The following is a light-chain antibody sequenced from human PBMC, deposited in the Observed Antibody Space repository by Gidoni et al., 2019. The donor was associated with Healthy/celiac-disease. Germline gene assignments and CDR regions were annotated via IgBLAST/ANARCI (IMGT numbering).Light chain of an antibody. CDR2: GKN. CDR3: NSRDSSGNHVE. Sequence: SSELTQDPAVSVALGQTVRITCQGDSLRSYYASWYQQKPGQAPELVIYGKNNRPSGIPDRFSGSSSGNTASLTITGAQAEDEADYYCNSRDSSGNHVEFGGGTKLTVL. CDR1: SLRSYY. J-gene: IGLJ2*01. V-gene: IGLV3-19*01.